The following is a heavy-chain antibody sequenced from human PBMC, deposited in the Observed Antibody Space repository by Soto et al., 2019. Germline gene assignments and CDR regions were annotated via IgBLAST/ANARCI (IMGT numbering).Heavy chain of an antibody. V-gene: IGHV4-34*01. Sequence: ETLSLTCAVYGGSFSGYYWSWIRQPPGKGLEWIGEINHSGSTNYNPSLKSRVTISVDTSKNQFSLKLSSVTAADTAVYYCARDAVGATTLGSPQTSFDYWGQGTLVTVSS. D-gene: IGHD1-26*01. CDR1: GGSFSGYY. CDR2: INHSGST. CDR3: ARDAVGATTLGSPQTSFDY. J-gene: IGHJ4*02.